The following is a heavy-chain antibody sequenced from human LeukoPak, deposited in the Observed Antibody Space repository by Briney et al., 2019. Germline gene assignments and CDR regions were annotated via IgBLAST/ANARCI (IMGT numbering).Heavy chain of an antibody. J-gene: IGHJ4*02. Sequence: SETLSLTCAVSGGSINSTSNYWGWIRQPPGKGLEWIGSIYYSGSTSYNPSLKSRVTISVDTSKNQFSLKLSSVTAADTAVYFCAGDYGDYYFDYWGQGTLVTVSS. CDR2: IYYSGST. CDR1: GGSINSTSNY. V-gene: IGHV4-39*07. CDR3: AGDYGDYYFDY. D-gene: IGHD4-17*01.